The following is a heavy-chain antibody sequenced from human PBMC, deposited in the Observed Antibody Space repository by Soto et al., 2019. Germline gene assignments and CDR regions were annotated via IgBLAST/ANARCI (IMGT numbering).Heavy chain of an antibody. D-gene: IGHD3-3*01. CDR1: GFSLTTSGVG. CDR2: IYWDDDK. CDR3: AHRVLRTVFGLVTTTAIYFDF. V-gene: IGHV2-5*02. J-gene: IGHJ4*02. Sequence: QITLNESGPTVVRPTETLTLTCRFSGFSLTTSGVGVGWIRQSPGKAPEWLALIYWDDDKRYSASLKSRLTITKYTSKIQVVLTVSDLYPTDTAAYYCAHRVLRTVFGLVTTTAIYFDFWGQGTPVAVSS.